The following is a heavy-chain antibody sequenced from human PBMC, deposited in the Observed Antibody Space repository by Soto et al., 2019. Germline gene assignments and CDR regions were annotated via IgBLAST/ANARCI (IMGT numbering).Heavy chain of an antibody. V-gene: IGHV3-66*01. CDR3: ARDPPGSGSYTYDY. Sequence: PGGSLRLSCAASGITVSNNYMSWFRQAPGKGLEWVSAISLAGDTYYADSEKGRFTISRDNSKNTLYFQMNSLRAEDTAVYYCARDPPGSGSYTYDYWGQGTLVTVSS. J-gene: IGHJ4*02. D-gene: IGHD3-10*01. CDR2: ISLAGDT. CDR1: GITVSNNY.